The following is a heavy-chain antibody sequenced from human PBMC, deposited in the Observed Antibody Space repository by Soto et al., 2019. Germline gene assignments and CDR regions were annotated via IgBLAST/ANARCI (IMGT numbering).Heavy chain of an antibody. V-gene: IGHV1-46*01. J-gene: IGHJ6*02. CDR3: ARLNGPEAYYYYYYGMEV. D-gene: IGHD2-8*01. CDR1: GYTFTSYY. CDR2: INPSGGST. Sequence: ASVKVSCKASGYTFTSYYMHWVRQAPGQGLEWMGIINPSGGSTSYAQKFQGRVTMTRDTSTSTVYMELSSLRSEDTAVYYCARLNGPEAYYYYYYGMEVWGQGTTVTVSS.